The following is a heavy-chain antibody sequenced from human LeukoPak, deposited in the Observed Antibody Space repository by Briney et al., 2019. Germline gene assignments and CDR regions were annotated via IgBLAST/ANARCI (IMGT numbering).Heavy chain of an antibody. D-gene: IGHD2-15*01. V-gene: IGHV4-38-2*02. CDR2: IFQSGNT. Sequence: SETLSLTCSVSGYSISSGYYWGWIRQPPGQGLEWIGSIFQSGNTYYNLSLKSRVTISVDTSKNQFSLRLTSVTAADTAVYFCARDNRPYCSGGTCSSNWFDPWGQGTLVIVSS. CDR1: GYSISSGYY. CDR3: ARDNRPYCSGGTCSSNWFDP. J-gene: IGHJ5*02.